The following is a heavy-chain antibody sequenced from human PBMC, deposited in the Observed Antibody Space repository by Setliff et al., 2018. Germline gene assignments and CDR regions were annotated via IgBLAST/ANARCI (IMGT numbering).Heavy chain of an antibody. CDR3: ARRVRIAVLNLYYYMDV. Sequence: ASVKVSCKASGYTFTSYGISWVRQAPGQGLEWMGWISAYNGNTNYAQKLQGRVTMTTDTSTNTAYMEVRSLGSDDTAMYYCARRVRIAVLNLYYYMDVWGKGTTVTVSS. V-gene: IGHV1-18*01. CDR2: ISAYNGNT. D-gene: IGHD6-19*01. J-gene: IGHJ6*03. CDR1: GYTFTSYG.